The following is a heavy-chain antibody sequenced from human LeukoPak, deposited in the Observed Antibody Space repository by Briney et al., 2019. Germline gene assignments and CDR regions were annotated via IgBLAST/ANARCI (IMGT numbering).Heavy chain of an antibody. CDR1: GYSFTSYW. CDR3: ARPEGDNWNLIDY. J-gene: IGHJ4*02. D-gene: IGHD1-20*01. V-gene: IGHV5-51*01. Sequence: GESLKISGKGSGYSFTSYWIGWVRQMPGKGLEGMGIIYPGDSDTKYSPSFQGQVTISADKSISTAYLQWGSLKASDPAMYYCARPEGDNWNLIDYWGQGTLVTVSS. CDR2: IYPGDSDT.